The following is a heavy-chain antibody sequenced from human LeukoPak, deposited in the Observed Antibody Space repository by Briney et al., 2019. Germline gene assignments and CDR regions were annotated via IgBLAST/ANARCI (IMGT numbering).Heavy chain of an antibody. CDR2: IYYSGST. CDR3: AGSGYSHGPFDY. J-gene: IGHJ4*02. CDR1: GGSISSYY. D-gene: IGHD5-18*01. V-gene: IGHV4-59*01. Sequence: SETLSLTCTVSGGSISSYYWSWIRQPPGKGLEWIGYIYYSGSTNYNPSLKSRVTISVDTSKNQFSLKLSSVTAADTAVYYCAGSGYSHGPFDYWGQGTLVTASS.